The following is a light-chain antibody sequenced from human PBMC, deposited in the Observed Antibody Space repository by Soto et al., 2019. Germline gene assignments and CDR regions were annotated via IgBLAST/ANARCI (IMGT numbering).Light chain of an antibody. V-gene: IGKV3-20*01. Sequence: IVLTQSPGTLSLSPGERATLSCGASQSVTSNYLAWYQQKPGQAPRLLIYGASSRTTGIPDKFSGSGSGTDFTLSISRLEPEDFAVYYCQQYGTSPRTFGGGTKVDIK. CDR2: GAS. CDR3: QQYGTSPRT. CDR1: QSVTSNY. J-gene: IGKJ4*01.